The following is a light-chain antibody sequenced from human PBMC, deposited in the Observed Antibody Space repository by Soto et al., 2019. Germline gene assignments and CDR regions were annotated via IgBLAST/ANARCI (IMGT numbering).Light chain of an antibody. CDR2: KAS. V-gene: IGKV1-5*03. CDR3: QQYNSYSKT. J-gene: IGKJ1*01. Sequence: DIQMTQSPSSVSASVGDRVTITCRASQGISSYLNWYQQKPGKAPKLLIYKASSLESGVPSRFSGSGSGTEFTLTISSLQPDDFATYYCQQYNSYSKTFGQGTKVDIK. CDR1: QGISSY.